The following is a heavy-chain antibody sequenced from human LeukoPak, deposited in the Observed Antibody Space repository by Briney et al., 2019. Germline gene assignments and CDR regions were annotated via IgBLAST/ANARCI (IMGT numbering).Heavy chain of an antibody. J-gene: IGHJ6*02. CDR1: GGSFSGYY. Sequence: SETLSLTCAVYGGSFSGYYWSWIRQPPGKGLEWIGEINHSGSTNYNPSLKSRVTISVDTSKNQFSLKLSSVTAADTAVYYCARGLYYDFWSGYYTEPIRASNYYYYHGMDVWGQGTTVTVSS. CDR2: INHSGST. D-gene: IGHD3-3*01. CDR3: ARGLYYDFWSGYYTEPIRASNYYYYHGMDV. V-gene: IGHV4-34*01.